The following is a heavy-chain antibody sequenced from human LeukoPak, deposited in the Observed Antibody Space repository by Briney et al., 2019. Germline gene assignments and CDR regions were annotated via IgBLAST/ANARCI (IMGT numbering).Heavy chain of an antibody. Sequence: SETLSLTCTVSGGSISSRSYYWGWIRQPPGKGLEWIGSIYSSGRTYYNPSLKSRVTISIDTSKNQFSLKLSSVTASDTAVYYCARLRWYSENYYFDYWGQGTLVTVSS. J-gene: IGHJ4*02. V-gene: IGHV4-39*01. CDR3: ARLRWYSENYYFDY. D-gene: IGHD1-26*01. CDR1: GGSISSRSYY. CDR2: IYSSGRT.